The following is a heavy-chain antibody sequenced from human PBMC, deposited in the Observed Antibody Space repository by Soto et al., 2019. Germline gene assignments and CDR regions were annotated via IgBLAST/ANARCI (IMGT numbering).Heavy chain of an antibody. CDR2: ISAYNGNT. D-gene: IGHD6-6*01. Sequence: GASVKVSCKASGYTFTSYGISWVRHAPGQGLEWMGWISAYNGNTNYAQKLQGRVTMTTDTSTSTAYMELRSLRSDDTAVYYCARLHSSSSGVDAFDIWGQGTMVTVSS. J-gene: IGHJ3*02. CDR3: ARLHSSSSGVDAFDI. CDR1: GYTFTSYG. V-gene: IGHV1-18*04.